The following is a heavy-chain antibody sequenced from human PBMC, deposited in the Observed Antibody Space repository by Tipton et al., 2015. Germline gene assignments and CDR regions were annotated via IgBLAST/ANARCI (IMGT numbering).Heavy chain of an antibody. J-gene: IGHJ6*02. V-gene: IGHV4-39*07. Sequence: TLSLTCIVSGGSISSSNYYWGWIRQPPGKGLEWIGSIYYSGSTNYNPSLKSRVTISVDTSKNQFSLKLSSVTAADTAVYYCARDTMLRLGELSLSVGSPSWRRSYYYGMDVWGQGTTVTVSS. CDR1: GGSISSSNYY. CDR3: ARDTMLRLGELSLSVGSPSWRRSYYYGMDV. D-gene: IGHD3-16*02. CDR2: IYYSGST.